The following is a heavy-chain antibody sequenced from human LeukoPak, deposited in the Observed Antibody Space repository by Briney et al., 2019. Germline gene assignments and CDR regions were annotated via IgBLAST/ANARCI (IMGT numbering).Heavy chain of an antibody. Sequence: ASARISCKTSGYTFTTYYMNWVRQAPGQGLEWMGIINPSVGTTKYAQRIQDRVIMTRDTSTNTVYMELSSLRSDDTAVYYCARSFEGGRLAVAGTDSGGPHYGMDVWGRGTTVTVSS. CDR1: GYTFTTYY. D-gene: IGHD6-13*01. CDR3: ARSFEGGRLAVAGTDSGGPHYGMDV. CDR2: INPSVGTT. V-gene: IGHV1-46*01. J-gene: IGHJ6*02.